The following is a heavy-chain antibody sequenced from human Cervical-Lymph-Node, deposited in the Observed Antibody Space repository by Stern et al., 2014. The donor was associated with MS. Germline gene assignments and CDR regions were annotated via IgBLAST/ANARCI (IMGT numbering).Heavy chain of an antibody. CDR2: ITNGGST. V-gene: IGHV3-53*01. J-gene: IGHJ4*02. Sequence: EDQLVESGGGVIPPGGSLRLPCTASGFTVSRDYMTWVRQAPGKGLEWVSLITNGGSTFYTDSVKGRFTIYRDDSKNTVYLHMTSLRAEDTAMYYCARDTSSPERSDWWGQGTLVTVSS. CDR1: GFTVSRDY. D-gene: IGHD1-1*01. CDR3: ARDTSSPERSDW.